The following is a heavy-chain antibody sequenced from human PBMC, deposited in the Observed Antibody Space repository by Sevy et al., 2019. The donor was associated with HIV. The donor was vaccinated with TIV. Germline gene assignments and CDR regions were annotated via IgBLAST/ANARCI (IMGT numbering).Heavy chain of an antibody. CDR1: GFTFNSYT. CDR2: ISSNSGYK. D-gene: IGHD3-9*01. V-gene: IGHV3-21*01. J-gene: IGHJ4*02. CDR3: AREGSDDDILTGYYDVYYFDY. Sequence: GGSLRLSCAASGFTFNSYTMNWVRQAPGKGLEWVSSISSNSGYKYYADSARGRCTISRDNAKNSLYLEMNSLRAEDTAVYYCAREGSDDDILTGYYDVYYFDYWGQGTLVTVSS.